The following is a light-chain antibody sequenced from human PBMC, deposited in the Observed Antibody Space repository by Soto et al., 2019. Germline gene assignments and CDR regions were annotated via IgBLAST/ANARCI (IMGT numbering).Light chain of an antibody. V-gene: IGKV3-15*01. Sequence: EIVMTQSPATLSVSPGERATLSCRASQSVSNNLVWYQQKPGQAPRLLIYGASTRATGIPARFSGSGSGTEFTLTISSLQSEDFAIYYCQQDNNWPRTFGQGTKVEIK. CDR1: QSVSNN. J-gene: IGKJ1*01. CDR2: GAS. CDR3: QQDNNWPRT.